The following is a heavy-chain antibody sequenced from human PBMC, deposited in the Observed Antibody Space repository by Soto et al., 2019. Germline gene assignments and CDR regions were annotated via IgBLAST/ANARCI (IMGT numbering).Heavy chain of an antibody. V-gene: IGHV3-23*01. Sequence: PGGSLRLSCAASGFTLSSYAMSWVRQAPGKGLEWVSAISGSGGSTYYADSVKGRFTISRDNSKNTLYLQMNSLRAEDTAVYYCAKELYYYDSSGYFDYWGQGTLVTVSS. CDR1: GFTLSSYA. CDR3: AKELYYYDSSGYFDY. J-gene: IGHJ4*02. D-gene: IGHD3-22*01. CDR2: ISGSGGST.